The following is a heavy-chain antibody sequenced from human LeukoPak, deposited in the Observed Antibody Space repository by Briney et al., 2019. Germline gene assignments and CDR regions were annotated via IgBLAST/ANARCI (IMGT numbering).Heavy chain of an antibody. J-gene: IGHJ6*02. CDR1: GDSISSYY. V-gene: IGHV4-59*01. CDR2: IYYSGRT. CDR3: ARGRGYSSGWYKSSAYYYGMDV. Sequence: SETLSLTCTVSGDSISSYYWSWVRQPPGKGLEWVGYIYYSGRTNYNPSLKSRVTISVDSSKNQFSLKLSSVTAADTSVYYCARGRGYSSGWYKSSAYYYGMDVWGRGTTVTVSS. D-gene: IGHD6-19*01.